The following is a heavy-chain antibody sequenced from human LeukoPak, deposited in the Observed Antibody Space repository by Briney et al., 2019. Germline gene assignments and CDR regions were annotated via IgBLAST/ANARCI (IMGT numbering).Heavy chain of an antibody. CDR1: GFTFSSYT. CDR2: ISSSGNYI. V-gene: IGHV3-21*01. D-gene: IGHD7-27*01. Sequence: GGSLRLSCAASGFTFSSYTMNWVRQAPGKGLEWVSTISSSGNYIYYAGSVKGRLTISRDNGKNSLYLQMNSLRGDDTAVYYCARDKVTGASYFDYWGQGTLATVSS. J-gene: IGHJ4*02. CDR3: ARDKVTGASYFDY.